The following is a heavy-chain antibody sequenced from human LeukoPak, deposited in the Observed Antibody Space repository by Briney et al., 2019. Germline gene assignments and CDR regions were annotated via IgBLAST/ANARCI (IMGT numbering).Heavy chain of an antibody. Sequence: SETPSLTCAVYGGSFSGYYWSWIRQHPEKGLEWIGCIYYSGTTYYHPSLTSRVAISVDTSKNQFSLKLSSVTAADTAVYYCARSGTVTTWNYWGQGTLVTVSS. D-gene: IGHD4-17*01. CDR3: ARSGTVTTWNY. CDR2: IYYSGTT. J-gene: IGHJ4*02. CDR1: GGSFSGYY. V-gene: IGHV4-31*11.